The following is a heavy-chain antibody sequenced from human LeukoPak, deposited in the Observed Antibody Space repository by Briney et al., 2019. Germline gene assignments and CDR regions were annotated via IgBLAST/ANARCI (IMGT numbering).Heavy chain of an antibody. CDR2: ISSGGSAI. V-gene: IGHV3-11*01. CDR3: ARSSGGWTSFDY. J-gene: IGHJ4*02. Sequence: GGSLRLSCAASGFTFSDYYMSWIRQAPGKGLEWVSYISSGGSAIYYADSVKGRFTISRDNAKNSLYLQMNSLRAEDTAVYFCARSSGGWTSFDYWGQGTRVTVSS. D-gene: IGHD6-19*01. CDR1: GFTFSDYY.